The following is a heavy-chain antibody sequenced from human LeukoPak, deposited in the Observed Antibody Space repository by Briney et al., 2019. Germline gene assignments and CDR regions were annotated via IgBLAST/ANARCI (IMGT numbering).Heavy chain of an antibody. V-gene: IGHV1-2*02. CDR1: GYTFTGYY. Sequence: ASVTVSCKASGYTFTGYYMHWVRQAPGQGLEWMGWINPNSGGTNYAQKFQGRVTMTRDTSISTAYMELSRLRSDDTAVYYCARSGLGSYYYYYYYMDVWGKGTTVTVSS. CDR2: INPNSGGT. CDR3: ARSGLGSYYYYYYYMDV. D-gene: IGHD3/OR15-3a*01. J-gene: IGHJ6*03.